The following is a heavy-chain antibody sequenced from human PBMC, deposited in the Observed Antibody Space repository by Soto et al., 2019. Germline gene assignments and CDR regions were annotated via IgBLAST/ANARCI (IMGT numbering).Heavy chain of an antibody. V-gene: IGHV1-18*01. J-gene: IGHJ6*02. CDR2: ISGYSGDT. D-gene: IGHD2-8*01. Sequence: QGQLVQSGPEAKKPGAAVKVSCEASGYSFSRYGISWVRHAPGEGVEWRGWISGYSGDTKYAPKGQGRVTMTIDTSTYTAYMELRSLTSDDTAIYYCAKNGQPPYYYYGMDVWGQGTTVTVSS. CDR3: AKNGQPPYYYYGMDV. CDR1: GYSFSRYG.